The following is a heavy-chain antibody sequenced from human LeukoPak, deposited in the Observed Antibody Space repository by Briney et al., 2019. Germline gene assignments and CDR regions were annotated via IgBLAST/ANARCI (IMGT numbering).Heavy chain of an antibody. CDR1: GFTFGMYA. Sequence: GGSLRLSCATSGFTFGMYAMSWVRQAPGKGLEWVSAISGGGEYTYYADSVKGRFTISRDNSENTLYLQMNTLRAEDTAVYYCAKDRIAVASYFDYWGQGTLVTVSS. CDR3: AKDRIAVASYFDY. V-gene: IGHV3-23*01. CDR2: ISGGGEYT. J-gene: IGHJ4*02. D-gene: IGHD6-19*01.